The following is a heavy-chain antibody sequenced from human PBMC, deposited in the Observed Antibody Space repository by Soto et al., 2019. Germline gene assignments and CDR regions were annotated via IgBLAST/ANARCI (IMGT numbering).Heavy chain of an antibody. CDR2: IIPIFGTA. J-gene: IGHJ4*02. D-gene: IGHD3-3*01. V-gene: IGHV1-69*13. CDR3: ARATLPYDFWTFDY. Sequence: GASVKVSCKASGGTFSSYAISWVRQAPGQGLEWMGGIIPIFGTANYAQKFQGRVTITADESTSTAYMELSSLRSEDTAVYYCARATLPYDFWTFDYWGQGTLVTVSS. CDR1: GGTFSSYA.